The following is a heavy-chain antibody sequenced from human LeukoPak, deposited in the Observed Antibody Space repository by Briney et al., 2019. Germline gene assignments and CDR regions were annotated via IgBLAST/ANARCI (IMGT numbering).Heavy chain of an antibody. V-gene: IGHV3-23*01. CDR3: AKGDLYGYSYGYSDY. Sequence: PGGSLRLSCAASGFTFSSYAMSWVRQAPGKGLEWVSAISGSGGSTYYADSVKGRFTISRDNSKNTLYLQMNSLRAKDTAVYYCAKGDLYGYSYGYSDYWGQGTLVTVSS. CDR1: GFTFSSYA. J-gene: IGHJ4*02. D-gene: IGHD5-18*01. CDR2: ISGSGGST.